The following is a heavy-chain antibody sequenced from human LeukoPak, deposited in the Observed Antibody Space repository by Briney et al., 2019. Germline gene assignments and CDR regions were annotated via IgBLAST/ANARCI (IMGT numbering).Heavy chain of an antibody. V-gene: IGHV1-8*01. Sequence: ASVKVSCKASGYSFTSHDINWVRQATGQGLEWMGWMNPDSGNTGYAQKFQDRVTMTRNTSISTAYLELSSLGSEDTAMYYCASALKRGSAGTLIDHWGQGTLVTVSS. J-gene: IGHJ4*02. D-gene: IGHD6-13*01. CDR3: ASALKRGSAGTLIDH. CDR1: GYSFTSHD. CDR2: MNPDSGNT.